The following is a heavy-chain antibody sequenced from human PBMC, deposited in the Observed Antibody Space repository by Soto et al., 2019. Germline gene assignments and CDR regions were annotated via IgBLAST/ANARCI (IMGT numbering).Heavy chain of an antibody. Sequence: EVQLVESGGISIHPGGSLTLSGEVSGFLFSGYAMTWVRQAPGKGLEWVSSITGGGDNIRYADSVRGRFTLSRDKSKNTLSLHMNILRDEDTAVYFCARSHVVVVAAALDSWGQGTLVTVSS. CDR2: ITGGGDNI. CDR3: ARSHVVVVAAALDS. J-gene: IGHJ4*02. D-gene: IGHD2-21*01. V-gene: IGHV3-23*04. CDR1: GFLFSGYA.